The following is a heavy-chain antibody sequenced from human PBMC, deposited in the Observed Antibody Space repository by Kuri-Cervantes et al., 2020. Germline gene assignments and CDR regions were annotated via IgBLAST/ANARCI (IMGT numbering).Heavy chain of an antibody. CDR2: IIPILGIA. CDR1: GGTFSSYT. CDR3: ARDRIEATIVWGPEVKVDDDNWFDP. J-gene: IGHJ5*02. V-gene: IGHV1-69*04. D-gene: IGHD5-12*01. Sequence: SVKVSCKASGGTFSSYTISWVRQAPGQGLEWLGRIIPILGIANYAQKFQGRVTITADKSTSTAYMELSSLRSEDTAVYYCARDRIEATIVWGPEVKVDDDNWFDPWGQGTLVTVSS.